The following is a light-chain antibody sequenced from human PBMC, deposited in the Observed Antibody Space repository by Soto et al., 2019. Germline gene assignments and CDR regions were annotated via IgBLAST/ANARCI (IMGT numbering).Light chain of an antibody. CDR3: CSYAGSYSWV. J-gene: IGLJ3*02. V-gene: IGLV2-11*01. CDR1: SSNVDGYSY. CDR2: DVT. Sequence: QSALTQPRSVSGSPGQSVTISCTGTSSNVDGYSYVSWYQQHPGIAPQLIIYDVTKRPSGVPDRFSGSKSGNTASLTISGLQAEDEADYYCCSYAGSYSWVFGGGTQLTVL.